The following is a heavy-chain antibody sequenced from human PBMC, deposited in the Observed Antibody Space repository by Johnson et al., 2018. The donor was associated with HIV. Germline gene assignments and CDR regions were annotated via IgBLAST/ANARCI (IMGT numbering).Heavy chain of an antibody. Sequence: QVQLVESGGGVVQPGRSLRLSCAASGFTFSSYAMHWVRQAPGKGLEWVAVIWYDGSNKYYADSVKGRFTISRDNSKNSLYLQMNSLRADDTALYYCARGVGSTTVAAFDIWGQGTMVTVSS. CDR2: IWYDGSNK. D-gene: IGHD1-26*01. CDR3: ARGVGSTTVAAFDI. J-gene: IGHJ3*02. V-gene: IGHV3-33*08. CDR1: GFTFSSYA.